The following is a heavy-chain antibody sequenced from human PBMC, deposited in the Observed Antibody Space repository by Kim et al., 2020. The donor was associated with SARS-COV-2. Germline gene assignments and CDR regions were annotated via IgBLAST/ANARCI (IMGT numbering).Heavy chain of an antibody. CDR3: TTDGAVRNCSGGSCSYFDY. V-gene: IGHV3-15*01. J-gene: IGHJ4*02. CDR2: MKSKTDGGTT. CDR1: GFTFSNAW. D-gene: IGHD2-15*01. Sequence: GGSLRLSCAASGFTFSNAWMSWVRQAPGKGLEWVDRMKSKTDGGTTDYAAPVKGRFTISRDDSKNTLYLQMNSLKTEDTAVYYCTTDGAVRNCSGGSCSYFDYWGQGTLVTVSS.